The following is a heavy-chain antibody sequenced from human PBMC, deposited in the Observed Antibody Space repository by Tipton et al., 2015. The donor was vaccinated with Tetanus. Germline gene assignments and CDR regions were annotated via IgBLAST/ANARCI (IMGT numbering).Heavy chain of an antibody. Sequence: SLRLSCAASGATFSSYAMTWVRQAPGKGLEWLSVISGSGGSTDYADSVKGRFTISRDNSKNTLYLQMNSLRADDTALYYCAREGSSGWFDPWGRGTLVTVSS. CDR3: AREGSSGWFDP. D-gene: IGHD1-26*01. CDR1: GATFSSYA. V-gene: IGHV3-23*01. J-gene: IGHJ5*02. CDR2: ISGSGGST.